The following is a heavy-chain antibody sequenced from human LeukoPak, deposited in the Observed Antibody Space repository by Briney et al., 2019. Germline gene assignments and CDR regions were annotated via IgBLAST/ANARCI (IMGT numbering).Heavy chain of an antibody. CDR1: GFTFSTCG. D-gene: IGHD4-17*01. V-gene: IGHV3-21*01. Sequence: GGSLRLSCATSGFTFSTCGMHWVRQAPGKGLEWVSSISSSSSYIYYADSVKGRFTISRDNAKNSLYLQMNSLRAEDTAVYYCARVRYGDYDPFDYWGQGTLVTVSS. CDR3: ARVRYGDYDPFDY. CDR2: ISSSSSYI. J-gene: IGHJ4*02.